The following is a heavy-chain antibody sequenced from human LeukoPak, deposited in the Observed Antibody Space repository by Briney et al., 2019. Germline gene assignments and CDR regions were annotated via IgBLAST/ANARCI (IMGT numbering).Heavy chain of an antibody. J-gene: IGHJ4*02. Sequence: GGSLRLSCAASGFTFSSYGMHWVRQAPGKGLEWVAVISYDGSNKYYADSVKGRFTISRDNSKNTLYLQMNSLRAEDTAVYYCAKARPYYYDSSGYPYFDYWGQGTLVTVSS. V-gene: IGHV3-30*18. CDR1: GFTFSSYG. CDR2: ISYDGSNK. D-gene: IGHD3-22*01. CDR3: AKARPYYYDSSGYPYFDY.